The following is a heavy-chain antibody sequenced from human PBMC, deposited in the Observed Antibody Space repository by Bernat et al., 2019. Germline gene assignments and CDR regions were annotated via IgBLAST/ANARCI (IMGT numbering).Heavy chain of an antibody. CDR1: GFTFSSYA. CDR3: AKDGPGYYYDSSGYFDY. Sequence: EVQLVESGGGLVQPGGSLRLSCAASGFTFSSYAMSWVRQAPGKGLEWVSAISGSGGSTYYADSVKGRFTISRDNSKNTLYLQMNSLRAEDTAVYYCAKDGPGYYYDSSGYFDYWGQGTLVTVSS. V-gene: IGHV3-23*04. J-gene: IGHJ4*02. CDR2: ISGSGGST. D-gene: IGHD3-22*01.